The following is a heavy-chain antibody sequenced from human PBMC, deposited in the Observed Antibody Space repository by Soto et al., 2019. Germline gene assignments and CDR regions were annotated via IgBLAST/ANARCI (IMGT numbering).Heavy chain of an antibody. D-gene: IGHD4-17*01. V-gene: IGHV4-31*03. J-gene: IGHJ4*02. Sequence: QVQLQESGPGLVKPSQTLSLTCTVSGGSISSGGSYWSWIRQHPGKGLEWIGYIYYSGSTYYNPSLRSRVTSSVDTSKNQFSLKLSSVTAADTAVYYCAKTARADYGDYYFDYWGQGTLVTVSS. CDR3: AKTARADYGDYYFDY. CDR2: IYYSGST. CDR1: GGSISSGGSY.